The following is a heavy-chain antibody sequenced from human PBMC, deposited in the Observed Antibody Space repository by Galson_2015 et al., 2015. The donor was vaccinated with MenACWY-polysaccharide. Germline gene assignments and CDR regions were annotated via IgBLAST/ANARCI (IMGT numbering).Heavy chain of an antibody. J-gene: IGHJ4*02. CDR2: IWYDESDE. CDR1: GFTFSNYG. D-gene: IGHD1-26*01. Sequence: SLRLSCAASGFTFSNYGMHWVRQAPGKGLEWMAVIWYDESDEYYADSVKGRFTISRDNSKNALYLQMNSLRAEDTAVYYCARDRPDSGPGPFDYWGQGTLVTVSS. V-gene: IGHV3-33*01. CDR3: ARDRPDSGPGPFDY.